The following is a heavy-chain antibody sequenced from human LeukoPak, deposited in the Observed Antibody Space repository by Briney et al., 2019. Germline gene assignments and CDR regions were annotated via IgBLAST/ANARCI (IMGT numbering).Heavy chain of an antibody. J-gene: IGHJ4*02. V-gene: IGHV4-39*07. D-gene: IGHD3-22*01. CDR3: ARVVIYDSSGYYAYYFDY. CDR2: IYYSGST. CDR1: GGSISSSSYY. Sequence: PSETLSLTCTVSGGSISSSSYYWGWIRQPPGKGLEWIGSIYYSGSTYYNPSLKSRVTISVDTSKNQFSLKLSSVTAADTAVYYCARVVIYDSSGYYAYYFDYWGQGTLVTVSS.